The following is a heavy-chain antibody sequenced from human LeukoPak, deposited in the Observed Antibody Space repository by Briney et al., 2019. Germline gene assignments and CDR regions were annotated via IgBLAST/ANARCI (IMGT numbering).Heavy chain of an antibody. CDR2: IYTSGST. J-gene: IGHJ6*03. CDR1: GGSISSYY. CDR3: ARDSSSWYGAYYYYMDV. V-gene: IGHV4-4*07. Sequence: PSETLSLTCTVSGGSISSYYWSWIRQPAGKGLEWIGRIYTSGSTNYNPSLKSRVTMSVDTSKNQFSLKLSSVTAADTAVYYCARDSSSWYGAYYYYMDVWGKGTTVTVSS. D-gene: IGHD6-13*01.